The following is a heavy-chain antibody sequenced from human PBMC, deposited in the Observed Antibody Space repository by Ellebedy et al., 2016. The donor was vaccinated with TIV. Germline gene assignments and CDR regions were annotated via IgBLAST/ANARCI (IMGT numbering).Heavy chain of an antibody. J-gene: IGHJ4*02. CDR2: INPNSGGT. Sequence: ASVKVSXXASGYTFTGYYMHWVRQAPGQGLEWMGWINPNSGGTNYAQKFQGRVTMTRDTSISTAYMELSRLRSDDTAVYYCARDPEPSITMVRGVGYWGQGTLVTVSS. CDR3: ARDPEPSITMVRGVGY. D-gene: IGHD3-10*01. V-gene: IGHV1-2*02. CDR1: GYTFTGYY.